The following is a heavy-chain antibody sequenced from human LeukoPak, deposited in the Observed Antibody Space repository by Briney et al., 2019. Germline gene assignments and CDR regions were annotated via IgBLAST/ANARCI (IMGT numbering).Heavy chain of an antibody. V-gene: IGHV4-34*01. CDR1: GGSFSGYY. Sequence: SETLSLTCAVYGGSFSGYYWSWTRQPPGKGLEWIGEINHSGSTNYNPSLKSRVTISVDTSKNQFSLKLSSVTAADTAVYYCARDKKNIVVVPAYYYYGMDVWGQGTTVTVSS. J-gene: IGHJ6*02. CDR3: ARDKKNIVVVPAYYYYGMDV. CDR2: INHSGST. D-gene: IGHD2-2*01.